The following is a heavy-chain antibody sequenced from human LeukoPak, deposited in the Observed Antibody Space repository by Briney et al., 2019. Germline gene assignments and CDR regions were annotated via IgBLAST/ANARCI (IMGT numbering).Heavy chain of an antibody. Sequence: GGSLRLSCAASGFTFSSHEMNWVRQAPGRGLEWVSYISGSGVTMYYADSVKGRFTISRDDAKNSLYLQMNSLRAEDTAVYYCAREDIRLDYFDYWGQGTLVTVSS. D-gene: IGHD6-19*01. J-gene: IGHJ4*02. CDR1: GFTFSSHE. CDR2: ISGSGVTM. CDR3: AREDIRLDYFDY. V-gene: IGHV3-48*03.